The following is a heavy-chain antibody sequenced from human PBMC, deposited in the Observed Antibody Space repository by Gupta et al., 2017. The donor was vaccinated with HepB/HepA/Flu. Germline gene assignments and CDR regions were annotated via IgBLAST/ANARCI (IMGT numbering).Heavy chain of an antibody. J-gene: IGHJ4*02. Sequence: QVQLQESGPGLVKPSETLSLTCSVSGASVGSHYWNWVRQSAEKGLEWIGRIFPSGTAHYIPSLTSRVTISVDTFRNQFSLRVHSVTAADTAVYYCARGSSDAATYFPDSWGQGTLVTVSS. CDR1: GASVGSHY. V-gene: IGHV4-4*07. CDR3: ARGSSDAATYFPDS. CDR2: IFPSGTA. D-gene: IGHD2/OR15-2a*01.